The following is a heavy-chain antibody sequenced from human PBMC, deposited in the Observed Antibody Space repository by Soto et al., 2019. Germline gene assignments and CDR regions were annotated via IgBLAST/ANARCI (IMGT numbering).Heavy chain of an antibody. V-gene: IGHV3-7*01. Sequence: VQLVESGGGLVQPGGSLRLSCAASGFTFSSYWMSWVRQAPGKGLEWVANIKQDGSEKYYVDSVKGRFTISRDNAKNSLYLQMNSLRAEDTAVYYCARESIAAAGPFDYWGQGTLVTVSS. CDR2: IKQDGSEK. J-gene: IGHJ4*02. CDR1: GFTFSSYW. D-gene: IGHD6-13*01. CDR3: ARESIAAAGPFDY.